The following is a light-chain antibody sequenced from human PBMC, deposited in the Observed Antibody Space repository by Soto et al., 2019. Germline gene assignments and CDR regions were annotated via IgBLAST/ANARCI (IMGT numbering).Light chain of an antibody. Sequence: EIIMTQSPATLSVSPGEGATLSCRASQTFSNSFLSWFQQIPGQAPRLLIYGASMRATGIPDRFSGSGSGTDFTLTISRLEPEDFAVYYCQQCGSSSTFGQGTRLEVK. CDR2: GAS. CDR3: QQCGSSST. CDR1: QTFSNSF. J-gene: IGKJ5*01. V-gene: IGKV3-20*01.